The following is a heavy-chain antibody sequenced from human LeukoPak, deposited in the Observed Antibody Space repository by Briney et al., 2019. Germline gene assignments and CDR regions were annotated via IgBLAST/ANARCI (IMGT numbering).Heavy chain of an antibody. Sequence: GGSLPLSCAASGFPFSSYSMNWVRQAPGKGLEWVSYISSSSSTIYYADSVKGRFTISRDNAKNSLYLQMNSLRAEDTAVYYCARVQTYDFWSGYIGMDVWGQGTTVTVSS. CDR1: GFPFSSYS. D-gene: IGHD3-3*01. V-gene: IGHV3-48*01. J-gene: IGHJ6*02. CDR2: ISSSSSTI. CDR3: ARVQTYDFWSGYIGMDV.